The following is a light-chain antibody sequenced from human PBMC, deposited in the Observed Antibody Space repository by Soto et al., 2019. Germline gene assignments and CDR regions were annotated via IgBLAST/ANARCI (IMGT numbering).Light chain of an antibody. J-gene: IGKJ5*01. CDR2: GAS. CDR3: QQYGRSPPNT. CDR1: QSVSSSY. Sequence: ETVLTQSPGTLSLSPGERATLSCRASQSVSSSYLAWYQQKPGQAPRLLIYGASSRATGIPDRFSGSGSGTDFTLTISRLEPEDFAVYYCQQYGRSPPNTFGQGTRLEIK. V-gene: IGKV3-20*01.